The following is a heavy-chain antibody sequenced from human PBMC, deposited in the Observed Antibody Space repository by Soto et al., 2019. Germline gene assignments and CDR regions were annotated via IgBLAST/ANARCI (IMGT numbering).Heavy chain of an antibody. CDR1: VYSFSDYG. J-gene: IGHJ4*02. CDR3: AKDGFYHGSGNHYSDS. D-gene: IGHD3-10*01. Sequence: GASVKVSCKTSVYSFSDYGISWVRQAPGQGLEWLGWISVYNGYTNYARKLQDRVTLTIDTSTATAFMELRSLRSDDTAVYYCAKDGFYHGSGNHYSDSWGQGTQVTVSS. V-gene: IGHV1-18*01. CDR2: ISVYNGYT.